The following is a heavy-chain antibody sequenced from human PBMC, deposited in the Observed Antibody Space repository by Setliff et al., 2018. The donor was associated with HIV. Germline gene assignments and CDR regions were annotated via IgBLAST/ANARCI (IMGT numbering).Heavy chain of an antibody. J-gene: IGHJ4*02. V-gene: IGHV1-69*13. CDR1: GYPFTSYY. D-gene: IGHD3-10*01. CDR3: AIVTELDYYGGSGPTHLLFDS. CDR2: IIPIFGTA. Sequence: GASVKVSCKASGYPFTSYYMHWVQQAPGQGLEWMGGIIPIFGTANYAQKFQGRVTITADESTNTAHMELSSLRSEDTAVYYCAIVTELDYYGGSGPTHLLFDSWGQGTLVTVSS.